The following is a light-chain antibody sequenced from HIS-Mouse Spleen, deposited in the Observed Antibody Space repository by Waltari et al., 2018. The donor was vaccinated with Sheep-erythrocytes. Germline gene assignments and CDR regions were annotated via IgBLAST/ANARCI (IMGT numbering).Light chain of an antibody. CDR1: SSDVGGYNY. V-gene: IGLV2-11*01. J-gene: IGLJ1*01. CDR3: CSYAGSYNHV. CDR2: DVS. Sequence: QSALTQPRSVYGSPGQSVTISCTGTSSDVGGYNYVSWYQQHPGKAPKLMIYDVSKRPSGVPDRFSGSKYGNTASLTISGLQAEDEADYYCCSYAGSYNHVFATGTKVTVL.